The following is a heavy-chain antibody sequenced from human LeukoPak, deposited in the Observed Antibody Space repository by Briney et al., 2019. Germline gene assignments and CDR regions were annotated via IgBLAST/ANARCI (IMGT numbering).Heavy chain of an antibody. V-gene: IGHV1-8*01. D-gene: IGHD3-10*01. CDR1: GYTFTSYD. CDR3: ARDGSGSYPDVFDY. Sequence: ASVTVSCKASGYTFTSYDINWVRQATGQGLEWMGWMNPNSGNTGYAQKFQGRVTMTRNTSISTAYMELSSLRSEDTAVYYCARDGSGSYPDVFDYWGQGTLVTVSS. CDR2: MNPNSGNT. J-gene: IGHJ4*02.